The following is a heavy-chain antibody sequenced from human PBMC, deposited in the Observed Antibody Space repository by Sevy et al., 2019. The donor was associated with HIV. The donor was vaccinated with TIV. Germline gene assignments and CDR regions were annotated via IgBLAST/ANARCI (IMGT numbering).Heavy chain of an antibody. D-gene: IGHD3-22*01. J-gene: IGHJ4*02. CDR3: TRVDSSGHSDY. CDR2: IHHSGTT. Sequence: SETLSLTCTVSGGSVSGYFWSWIRQPPGRGVEWIGNIHHSGTTKYNPSLKSRLTISVDTSKNEFSLILTSATAADTAVYYCTRVDSSGHSDYWGQGTPVTVSS. V-gene: IGHV4-59*02. CDR1: GGSVSGYF.